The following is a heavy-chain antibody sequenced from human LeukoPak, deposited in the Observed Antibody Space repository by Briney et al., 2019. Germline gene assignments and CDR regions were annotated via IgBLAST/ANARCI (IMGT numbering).Heavy chain of an antibody. CDR2: INHSGST. Sequence: SETLSLTCAVYGGSFSGYYWSWIRQPPGKGLEWIGEINHSGSTNYNPSLKSRVTISVDTSKNQFSLKLSSVTAADTAVNYCARYYYDSSGYYPGFDYWGQGTLVTVSS. CDR3: ARYYYDSSGYYPGFDY. D-gene: IGHD3-22*01. J-gene: IGHJ4*02. CDR1: GGSFSGYY. V-gene: IGHV4-34*01.